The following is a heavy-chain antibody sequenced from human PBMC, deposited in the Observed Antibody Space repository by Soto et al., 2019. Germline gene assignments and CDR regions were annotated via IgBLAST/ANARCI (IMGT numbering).Heavy chain of an antibody. V-gene: IGHV1-3*01. CDR2: INAGNGNT. Sequence: QVQLVQSGAEVKKPGASVKVSCKASGYTFTSYAMHWVRQAPGQRLEWMGWINAGNGNTKYSQKFQGRVTITRDTSXSXAXXELSSLRSEDTAVYYCARVCSSTSCYGDYYYGMDVWGQGTTVTVSS. CDR3: ARVCSSTSCYGDYYYGMDV. CDR1: GYTFTSYA. D-gene: IGHD2-2*01. J-gene: IGHJ6*02.